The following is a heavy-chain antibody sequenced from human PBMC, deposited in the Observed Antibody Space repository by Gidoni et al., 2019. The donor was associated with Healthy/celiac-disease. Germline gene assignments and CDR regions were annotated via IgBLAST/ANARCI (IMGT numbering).Heavy chain of an antibody. D-gene: IGHD6-19*01. J-gene: IGHJ4*02. CDR1: GLPFSSYA. V-gene: IGHV3-30-3*01. CDR3: ARDPGTRSVGGGWDY. CDR2: ISYDGSNK. Sequence: QVQLVESGGGVVQPGRSLSLSCVASGLPFSSYAMHWVRQAPGKGLDWVAVISYDGSNKYYADSVKGRFTISRDNSKNTLYLQMNSLRAEDTAVYYCARDPGTRSVGGGWDYWGQGTLVTVSS.